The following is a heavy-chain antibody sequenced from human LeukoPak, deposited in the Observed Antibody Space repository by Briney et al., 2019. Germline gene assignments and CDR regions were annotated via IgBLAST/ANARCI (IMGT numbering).Heavy chain of an antibody. V-gene: IGHV4-31*03. Sequence: SETLSLTCTVSGGSISNGAYYWGWIRQHPGKGLEWIGYIYYSGGTYYNPSLKSRVTISADTSKNQFSLKLSSVTAADTAVYYCARVMVRVYYFDCWGQGTLVTVSS. J-gene: IGHJ4*02. CDR3: ARVMVRVYYFDC. D-gene: IGHD3-10*01. CDR1: GGSISNGAYY. CDR2: IYYSGGT.